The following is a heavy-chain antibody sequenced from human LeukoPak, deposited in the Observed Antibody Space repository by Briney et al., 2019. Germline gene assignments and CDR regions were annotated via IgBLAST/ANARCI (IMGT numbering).Heavy chain of an antibody. Sequence: ASVKVSCKASGYTFTGYYMHWVRQAPGQGLEWMGWINPNSGGTNYAQKFQGRVTMTRDTSISTAYMELSRLRSDDTAVYYCARDLHLMVYAIPHYWGQGTLVTVSS. J-gene: IGHJ4*02. CDR3: ARDLHLMVYAIPHY. CDR2: INPNSGGT. D-gene: IGHD2-8*01. V-gene: IGHV1-2*02. CDR1: GYTFTGYY.